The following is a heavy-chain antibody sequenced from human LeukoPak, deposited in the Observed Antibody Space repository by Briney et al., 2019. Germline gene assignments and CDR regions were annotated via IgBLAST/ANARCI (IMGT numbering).Heavy chain of an antibody. CDR3: AKVASTPRYFDV. Sequence: SETLSLTCTVSGGSISSGSYYWTWIRQPPGKGLEWIGSIYYSGSTYYNQSLKSRVTISVDTSKNQFSLKLSSVTAADTALYYCAKVASTPRYFDVWGRGILVTVSS. CDR2: IYYSGST. J-gene: IGHJ2*01. V-gene: IGHV4-39*07. CDR1: GGSISSGSYY.